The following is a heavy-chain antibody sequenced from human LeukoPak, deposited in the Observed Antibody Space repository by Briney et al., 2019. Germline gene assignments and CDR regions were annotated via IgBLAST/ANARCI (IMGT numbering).Heavy chain of an antibody. CDR1: GFTVSSNY. CDR3: ASVLTGYSSSFP. D-gene: IGHD6-13*01. V-gene: IGHV3-66*02. J-gene: IGHJ5*02. Sequence: GSLRLSCAASGFTVSSNYMSWVRQAPGKGLEWVSVIYSGGSTYYADSVKGRSTISRDNSKNTLYLQMNSLRAEDTAVYYCASVLTGYSSSFPWGQGTLVTVSS. CDR2: IYSGGST.